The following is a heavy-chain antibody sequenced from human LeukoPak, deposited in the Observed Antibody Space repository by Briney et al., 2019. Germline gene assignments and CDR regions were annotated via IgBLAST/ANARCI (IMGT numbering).Heavy chain of an antibody. CDR2: IYYSGHT. Sequence: SETLSLTCTVSDGSVSSSSYYWGWIRQPPGKGLEWIGSIYYSGHTYYNPSLKSRVTISVDTSKNQFSLKLSSVTAADTAVYYCARGGSSWSHNWFDPWGQGTLVTVSS. V-gene: IGHV4-39*01. CDR1: DGSVSSSSYY. D-gene: IGHD6-13*01. CDR3: ARGGSSWSHNWFDP. J-gene: IGHJ5*02.